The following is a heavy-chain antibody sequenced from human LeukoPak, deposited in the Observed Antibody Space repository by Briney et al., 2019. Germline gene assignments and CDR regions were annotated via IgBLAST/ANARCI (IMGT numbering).Heavy chain of an antibody. J-gene: IGHJ3*02. CDR2: IRSKAYGGTT. Sequence: GGSLRLSCTASGFTFGDYAMSWVRQAPGKGLEWVGFIRSKAYGGTTEYAASVKGRFTISRDDSKSIAYLQMNSLKTEDTAVYYCARLPEGIAVESDAFDIWGQGTMVTVSS. V-gene: IGHV3-49*04. CDR3: ARLPEGIAVESDAFDI. D-gene: IGHD6-19*01. CDR1: GFTFGDYA.